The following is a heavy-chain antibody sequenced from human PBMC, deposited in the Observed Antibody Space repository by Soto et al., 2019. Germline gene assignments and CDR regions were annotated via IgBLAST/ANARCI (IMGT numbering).Heavy chain of an antibody. D-gene: IGHD1-26*01. CDR2: IYYSGST. V-gene: IGHV4-31*03. J-gene: IGHJ4*02. CDR3: ARGPSRGPIVGTTADY. Sequence: SETLSLTCTVSGGSISSGGYYWSWIRQHPGKGLEWIGYIYYSGSTYYNPSLKSRVTISVDTSKNQFSLKLSSVTAADTAVYYCARGPSRGPIVGTTADYWGQGTLVTVSS. CDR1: GGSISSGGYY.